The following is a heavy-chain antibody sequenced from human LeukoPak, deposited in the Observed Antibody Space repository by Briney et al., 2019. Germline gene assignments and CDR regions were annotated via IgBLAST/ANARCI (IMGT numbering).Heavy chain of an antibody. CDR3: ARVPSWPHDGFFDY. J-gene: IGHJ4*02. CDR2: IIPIFGTA. CDR1: GGTFSSYA. D-gene: IGHD5-24*01. V-gene: IGHV1-69*13. Sequence: SVKVSCKASGGTFSSYAISWVRQAPGQGLEWMGGIIPIFGTANYAQKFQGRVTITADESTSTAYMELSSLRSEDTAVYYCARVPSWPHDGFFDYWGQGTLVTVSS.